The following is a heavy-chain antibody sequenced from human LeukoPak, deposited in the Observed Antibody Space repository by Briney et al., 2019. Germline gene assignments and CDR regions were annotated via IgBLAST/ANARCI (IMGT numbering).Heavy chain of an antibody. CDR3: ARGFYDYVWGSYRYNWFDP. V-gene: IGHV4-39*01. Sequence: PSETLSLTCTVSGGSISSSSYYWGWIRQPPGKGLEWIGSIYYSGSTYYNPSLKSRVTISVGTSKNQFSLKLSSVTAADTAVYYCARGFYDYVWGSYRYNWFDPWGQGTLVTVSS. CDR1: GGSISSSSYY. D-gene: IGHD3-16*02. J-gene: IGHJ5*02. CDR2: IYYSGST.